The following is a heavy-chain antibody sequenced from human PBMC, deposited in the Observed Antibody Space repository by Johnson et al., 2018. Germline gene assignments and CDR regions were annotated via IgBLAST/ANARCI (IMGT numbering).Heavy chain of an antibody. CDR2: IIPIFGTA. CDR3: ARAGFEGIAVAGAFDI. CDR1: GGTFSSYA. D-gene: IGHD6-19*01. Sequence: QVQLVQSGAEVKKPGSSVKVSCKASGGTFSSYAISWVRQAPGHGLEWMGGIIPIFGTANYAQKFQGRVTITADESTGTAYMGLSSRRSEDTAVYYCARAGFEGIAVAGAFDIWGQGTMVTVSS. V-gene: IGHV1-69*12. J-gene: IGHJ3*02.